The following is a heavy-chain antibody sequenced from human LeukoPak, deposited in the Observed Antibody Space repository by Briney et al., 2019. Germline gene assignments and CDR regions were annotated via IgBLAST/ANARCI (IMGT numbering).Heavy chain of an antibody. D-gene: IGHD3-10*01. CDR2: ISSSSSYI. J-gene: IGHJ4*02. V-gene: IGHV3-21*01. CDR3: ARVTMVREADY. CDR1: GFIFSSYS. Sequence: GGSLRLSCAAPGFIFSSYSMNWVRQAPGKGLEWVSSISSSSSYIYYADSVKGRFTISRDNAKNSLYLQMNSPRAEDTAVYYCARVTMVREADYWGQGTLVTVSS.